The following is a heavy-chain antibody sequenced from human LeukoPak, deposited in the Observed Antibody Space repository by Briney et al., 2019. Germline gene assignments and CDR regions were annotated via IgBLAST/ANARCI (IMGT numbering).Heavy chain of an antibody. Sequence: SVKVSCKASGGTFSSYAISWVRQAPGQGLEWMGRIIPIFGTANYAQKFQGRVTITTDESTSTAYMELSSLRSEDTAVYYCAREPSYSSGWFDPWGLGTLVTVSS. CDR1: GGTFSSYA. V-gene: IGHV1-69*05. D-gene: IGHD6-19*01. CDR3: AREPSYSSGWFDP. J-gene: IGHJ5*02. CDR2: IIPIFGTA.